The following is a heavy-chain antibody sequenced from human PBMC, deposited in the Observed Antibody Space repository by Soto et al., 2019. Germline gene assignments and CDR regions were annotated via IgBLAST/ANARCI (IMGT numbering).Heavy chain of an antibody. CDR1: GYSFTSYW. J-gene: IGHJ6*02. CDR2: IYPGDSDT. CDR3: ARHQDTAMLEGGPYYYYYGMDV. D-gene: IGHD5-18*01. V-gene: IGHV5-51*01. Sequence: GESLKISCKGSGYSFTSYWIGWVRQMPGKGLEWMGIIYPGDSDTRYSPSFQGQVTISADKSISTAYLQWSSLKASDTAMYYCARHQDTAMLEGGPYYYYYGMDVWGQGTTVTVSS.